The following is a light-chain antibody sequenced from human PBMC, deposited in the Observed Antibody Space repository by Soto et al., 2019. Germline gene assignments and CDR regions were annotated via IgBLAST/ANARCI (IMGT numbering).Light chain of an antibody. J-gene: IGKJ4*01. CDR2: AAS. CDR1: QSISSY. V-gene: IGKV1-39*01. Sequence: DIQMTPSPSSLSASVVYRVTITCRASQSISSYLNWYQQKPGKAPKLLIYAASSLQSGVPSRFSGSGSGTDFTLTISSLQPEDFATYYCQQSYSTPPVTVGGGTQVDI. CDR3: QQSYSTPPVT.